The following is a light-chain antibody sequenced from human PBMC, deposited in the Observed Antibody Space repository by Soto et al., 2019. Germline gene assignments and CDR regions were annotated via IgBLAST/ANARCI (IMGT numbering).Light chain of an antibody. V-gene: IGKV3-20*01. CDR2: GAS. Sequence: ESGVTQSPGTLSLSPGERATLSCRASQSVSSRFLAWYQQNPGQAPRLPMYGASNRATCIPDSFSGTGSGTDFTLTISRLEPEDFAVYYCQQYGSSPYTFGLGTKLEIK. J-gene: IGKJ2*01. CDR1: QSVSSRF. CDR3: QQYGSSPYT.